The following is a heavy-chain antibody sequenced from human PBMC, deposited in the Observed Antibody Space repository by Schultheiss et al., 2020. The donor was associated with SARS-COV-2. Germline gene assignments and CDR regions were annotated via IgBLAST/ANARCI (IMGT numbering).Heavy chain of an antibody. CDR2: IWYDGSNK. CDR3: ARDRSHSRSPSFDY. J-gene: IGHJ4*02. Sequence: GGSLRLSCAASGFTFSSYGMHWVRQAPGKGLEWVAVIWYDGSNKYYADSVKARFTISRDNSKNTLYLQMNSLRAEDTAVYYCARDRSHSRSPSFDYWGQGTLVTVSS. D-gene: IGHD2/OR15-2a*01. CDR1: GFTFSSYG. V-gene: IGHV3-33*01.